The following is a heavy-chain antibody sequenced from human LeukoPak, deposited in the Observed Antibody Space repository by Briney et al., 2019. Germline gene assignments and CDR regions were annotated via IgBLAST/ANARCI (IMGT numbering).Heavy chain of an antibody. CDR1: GFTLSSYA. CDR2: ISDTGNT. CDR3: AKDRHWLALDD. D-gene: IGHD6-19*01. Sequence: GGSLRLSCAASGFTLSSYAMSWVRQAPGKGLEWVSAISDTGNTYHADSVKGRFTISRDSSKNTLYLQMNSLRAEDTAVYYCAKDRHWLALDDWGQGTLVTVSS. J-gene: IGHJ4*02. V-gene: IGHV3-23*01.